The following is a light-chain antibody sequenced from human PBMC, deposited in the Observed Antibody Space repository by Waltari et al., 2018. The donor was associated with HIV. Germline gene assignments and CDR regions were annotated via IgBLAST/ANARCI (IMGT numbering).Light chain of an antibody. Sequence: QSALTQPRSVSGSPGQSVTISCTGTSSDIGDYNYVLWYQQHPGKAPKLMIYDVTKRPTGVPDRFTGSKSGNTTSLTISGLQAEDEAAYYCCSFAGSYTLVFGGGPKLTVL. V-gene: IGLV2-11*01. CDR3: CSFAGSYTLV. CDR1: SSDIGDYNY. CDR2: DVT. J-gene: IGLJ3*02.